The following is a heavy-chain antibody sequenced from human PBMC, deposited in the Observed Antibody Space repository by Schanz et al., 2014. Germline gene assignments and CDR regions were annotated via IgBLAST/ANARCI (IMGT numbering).Heavy chain of an antibody. CDR3: ARGRGFYDY. V-gene: IGHV1-18*01. Sequence: QVQLVQSGGEMKKPGASVKVSCKASGYTFTDYGVIWVRQAPGQGLEWMGWITAYNGDTNYALKLQGRVTMTTDTSTGTAYMELRSLRSDDTAVHYCARGRGFYDYWGQGTLVTVSS. D-gene: IGHD3-10*01. CDR2: ITAYNGDT. CDR1: GYTFTDYG. J-gene: IGHJ4*02.